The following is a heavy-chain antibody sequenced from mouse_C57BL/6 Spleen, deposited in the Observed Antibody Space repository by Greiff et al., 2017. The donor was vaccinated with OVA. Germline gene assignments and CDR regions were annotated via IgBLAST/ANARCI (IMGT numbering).Heavy chain of an antibody. D-gene: IGHD1-1*01. CDR1: GYAFSSSW. V-gene: IGHV1-82*01. J-gene: IGHJ1*03. Sequence: QVQLKQSGPELVKPGASVKISCKASGYAFSSSWMNWVKQRPGKGLEWIGRIYPGDGDTNYNGKFKGKAKLTADKSSSTAYMQLSSLTSEDSAVYFCARGYYGSSYYFDVWGTGTTVTVSS. CDR2: IYPGDGDT. CDR3: ARGYYGSSYYFDV.